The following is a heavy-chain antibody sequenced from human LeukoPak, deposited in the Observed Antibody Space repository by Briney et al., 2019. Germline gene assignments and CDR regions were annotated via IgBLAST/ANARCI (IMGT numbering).Heavy chain of an antibody. D-gene: IGHD3-10*01. V-gene: IGHV4-59*01. CDR1: GGSISSYY. J-gene: IGHJ5*02. Sequence: SETLSLTCTVSGGSISSYYWSWIRQPPGKGLEWIGYIYYSGSTNYNPSLKSRVTISVDTSKNQFSLKLSSVTAADTAVYYCARQSFDGRLGELPGGMDINWFDPWGHGTLVTVSS. CDR3: ARQSFDGRLGELPGGMDINWFDP. CDR2: IYYSGST.